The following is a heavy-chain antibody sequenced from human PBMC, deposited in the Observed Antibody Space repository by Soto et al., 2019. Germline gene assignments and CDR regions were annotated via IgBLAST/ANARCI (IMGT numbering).Heavy chain of an antibody. CDR2: ISYDGTNR. CDR3: ARESSSTVTTGGGGSAKDY. D-gene: IGHD4-17*01. V-gene: IGHV3-30-3*01. J-gene: IGHJ4*02. Sequence: PGESLKISCAASGLTFSNYAMHWVRQAPGKGLEWVAFISYDGTNRCYPDSVKGRFTISRDNSKNTLYLQMNSLKTEDTAVYYCARESSSTVTTGGGGSAKDYWGQGTLVTVSS. CDR1: GLTFSNYA.